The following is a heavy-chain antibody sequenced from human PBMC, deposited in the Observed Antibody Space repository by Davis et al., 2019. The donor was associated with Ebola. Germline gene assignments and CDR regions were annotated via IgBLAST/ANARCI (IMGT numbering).Heavy chain of an antibody. J-gene: IGHJ5*02. CDR2: ISAYNGNT. CDR3: ARDDKGGRWSWFDP. V-gene: IGHV1-18*01. Sequence: AASVTVSCKASGYTFTSYGISWLRQAPGQGLEWMGWISAYNGNTNYAQKLQGRVTLTTDASTSTASMGLRSLRSDDTAVYYCARDDKGGRWSWFDPWGQGTLVTVSS. CDR1: GYTFTSYG. D-gene: IGHD4-23*01.